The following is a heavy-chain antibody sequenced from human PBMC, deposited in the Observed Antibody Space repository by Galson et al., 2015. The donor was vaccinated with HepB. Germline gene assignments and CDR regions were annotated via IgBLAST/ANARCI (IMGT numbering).Heavy chain of an antibody. CDR2: ISSSSSYI. J-gene: IGHJ4*02. CDR1: GFTFSSYS. V-gene: IGHV3-21*01. CDR3: ARAYGRFEIQLWFPFDY. Sequence: SLRLSCAASGFTFSSYSMNWVRQAPGKGLEWVSSISSSSSYIYYADSVKGRFTISRDNAKNSLYLQMNSLRAEDTAVYYCARAYGRFEIQLWFPFDYWGQGTLVTVSS. D-gene: IGHD5-18*01.